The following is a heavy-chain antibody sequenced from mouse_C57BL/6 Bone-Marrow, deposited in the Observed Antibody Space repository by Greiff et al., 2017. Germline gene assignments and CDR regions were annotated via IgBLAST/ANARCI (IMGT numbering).Heavy chain of an antibody. Sequence: QVQLQQSGAELARPGTSVKLSCKASGYTFTSYGISWVKQRTGQGLEWIGEIYPRSGNTYYNEKFKGKATLTADKSSSTAYMELRSLTSGDSAVYLCARDITTVARFAYWGQGTLVNVSA. V-gene: IGHV1-81*01. CDR2: IYPRSGNT. D-gene: IGHD1-1*01. J-gene: IGHJ3*01. CDR1: GYTFTSYG. CDR3: ARDITTVARFAY.